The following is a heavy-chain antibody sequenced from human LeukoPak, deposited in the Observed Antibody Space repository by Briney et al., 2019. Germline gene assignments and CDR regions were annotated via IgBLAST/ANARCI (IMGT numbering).Heavy chain of an antibody. Sequence: GGSLRLSCAASGFTFSNYAMSWVRQAPGKGLEWVSGINVSGGSTFYADSVRGRFTISRDNSKNTLYLQMNSLRAEDTAVYYCAKDQYCTSTSCYVGYWGQGTLVTVSS. J-gene: IGHJ4*02. CDR2: INVSGGST. CDR3: AKDQYCTSTSCYVGY. CDR1: GFTFSNYA. D-gene: IGHD2-2*01. V-gene: IGHV3-23*01.